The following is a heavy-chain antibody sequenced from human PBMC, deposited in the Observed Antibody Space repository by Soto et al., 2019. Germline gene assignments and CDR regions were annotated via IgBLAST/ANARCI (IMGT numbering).Heavy chain of an antibody. D-gene: IGHD3-10*01. J-gene: IGHJ5*02. V-gene: IGHV4-59*01. CDR2: IYYSGST. Sequence: PSETLSLTCTVSGGSISSYYWSWIRQPPGKGLEWIGYIYYSGSTNYNPSLKSRVTISVDTSKNQFSLKLSSVTAADTAVYYCAREFVYGSGSYYNNWFDPWGQGTLVTVSS. CDR1: GGSISSYY. CDR3: AREFVYGSGSYYNNWFDP.